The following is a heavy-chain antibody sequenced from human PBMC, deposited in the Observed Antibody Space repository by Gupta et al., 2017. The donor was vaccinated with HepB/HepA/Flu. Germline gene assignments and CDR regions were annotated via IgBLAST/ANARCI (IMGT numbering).Heavy chain of an antibody. CDR2: INHSGST. V-gene: IGHV4-34*01. Sequence: QVQLQQWGAGLLKPSETLSLTCAVYGGSFSGSSWSWIRQPPGKGLEWIGEINHSGSTNYNPSLKSRVTISVDTSKNQFSLKLSSVTAADTAVYYCARVLAVAGKYYFDYWGQGTLVTVSS. D-gene: IGHD6-19*01. CDR3: ARVLAVAGKYYFDY. CDR1: GGSFSGSS. J-gene: IGHJ4*02.